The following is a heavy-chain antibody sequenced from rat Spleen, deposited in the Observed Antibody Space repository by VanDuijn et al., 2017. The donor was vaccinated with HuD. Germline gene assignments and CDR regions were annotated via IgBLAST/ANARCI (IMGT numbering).Heavy chain of an antibody. CDR3: AKDMNYYSTYPFYVMGD. V-gene: IGHV5-25*01. D-gene: IGHD1-2*01. CDR1: GFTFSNYY. CDR2: ISSGGGGT. Sequence: EVQLVESGGGLMQPGGSVKLSCATSGFTFSNYYMAWVRQAPTKGLEWVASISSGGGGTYYPESVKDRFTISRDTARSTLYLQMNSLSSEDTATYYCAKDMNYYSTYPFYVMGDWGQGASVTVSS. J-gene: IGHJ4*01.